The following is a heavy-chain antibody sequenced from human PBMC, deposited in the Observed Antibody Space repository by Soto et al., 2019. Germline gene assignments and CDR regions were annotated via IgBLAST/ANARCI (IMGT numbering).Heavy chain of an antibody. J-gene: IGHJ6*03. V-gene: IGHV3-66*01. CDR2: IYSGGST. CDR1: GFTVSSNY. CDR3: ARDRNHRIGTREGTSYYYYMDV. D-gene: IGHD1-1*01. Sequence: GGSLRLSCAASGFTVSSNYMSWVRQAPGKGLKWVSVIYSGGSTYYADSVKGRFTISRDNSKNTLYLQMNSLRAEDTAVYYCARDRNHRIGTREGTSYYYYMDVWGKGTTVTVSS.